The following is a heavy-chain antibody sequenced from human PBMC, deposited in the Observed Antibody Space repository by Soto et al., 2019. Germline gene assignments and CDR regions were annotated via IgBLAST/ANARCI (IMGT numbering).Heavy chain of an antibody. CDR1: GYTFTGYY. CDR2: IKPNSGGT. D-gene: IGHD5-18*01. CDR3: TSAPDTAMVTDDWFDP. V-gene: IGHV1-2*04. J-gene: IGHJ5*02. Sequence: QVQMVQSGDEVKKHGASVKVSCKASGYTFTGYYMHWVRQAPGQGLEWMGWIKPNSGGTNFAQKFKGCVTMTRASSISAAYMELSRLRSYDTAVYDCTSAPDTAMVTDDWFDPLGQGTLVTVSS.